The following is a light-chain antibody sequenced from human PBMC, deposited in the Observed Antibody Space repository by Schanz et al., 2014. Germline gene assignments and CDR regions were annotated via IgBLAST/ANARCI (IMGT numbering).Light chain of an antibody. V-gene: IGLV2-8*01. CDR1: SSDVGAYNF. CDR3: AAWDGSLIGYV. J-gene: IGLJ1*01. Sequence: QSALTQPPSASGSPGQSVTISCTGTSSDVGAYNFVSWYEQHPGKAPKLMINEVNKRPSGVPDRFSGSKSGNTASLTISGLQAEDEADYYCAAWDGSLIGYVFGTGTKLTVL. CDR2: EVN.